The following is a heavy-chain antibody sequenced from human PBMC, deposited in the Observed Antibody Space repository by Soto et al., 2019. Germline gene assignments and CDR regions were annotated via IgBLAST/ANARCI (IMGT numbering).Heavy chain of an antibody. D-gene: IGHD6-13*01. Sequence: QVQLVESGGGVVQPGRSLRLSCAASGFTFSSYGMHWVRQAPGKGLEWVAVIWYDGSNKYYADSVKGRFTISRDNSKNTLYLQMHSRRAEDTAVYYCARDRGGTSWEPGDYWGQGTLVTVSS. CDR3: ARDRGGTSWEPGDY. CDR2: IWYDGSNK. V-gene: IGHV3-33*01. J-gene: IGHJ4*02. CDR1: GFTFSSYG.